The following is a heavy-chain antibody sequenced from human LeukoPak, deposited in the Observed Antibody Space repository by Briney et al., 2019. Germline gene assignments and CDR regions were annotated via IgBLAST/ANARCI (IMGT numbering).Heavy chain of an antibody. D-gene: IGHD3-16*02. J-gene: IGHJ4*02. CDR1: GFTFSSYA. CDR3: ASGDYVWGSYRYAGTFDY. CDR2: ISGSGGST. V-gene: IGHV3-23*01. Sequence: GGSLGLSCAASGFTFSSYAMSWVRQAPGKGLEWVSAISGSGGSTYYADSVKGRFTISRDNSKNTLYLQMNSLRAEDTAVYYCASGDYVWGSYRYAGTFDYWGQGTLVTVSS.